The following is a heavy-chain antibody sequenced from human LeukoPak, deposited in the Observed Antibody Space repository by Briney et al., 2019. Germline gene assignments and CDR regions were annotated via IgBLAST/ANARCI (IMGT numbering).Heavy chain of an antibody. Sequence: GESLRLSCAASGFTVSSNCVNWVRQAPGKGLKWVSVICSGGSTNYADSVKGRFTISRDNSKNTLYLQMNSLRAEDTAVYYCARDSPRTGGGGSHFDYRGQGTLVTVSS. CDR2: ICSGGST. CDR1: GFTVSSNC. V-gene: IGHV3-66*01. J-gene: IGHJ4*02. D-gene: IGHD1-1*01. CDR3: ARDSPRTGGGGSHFDY.